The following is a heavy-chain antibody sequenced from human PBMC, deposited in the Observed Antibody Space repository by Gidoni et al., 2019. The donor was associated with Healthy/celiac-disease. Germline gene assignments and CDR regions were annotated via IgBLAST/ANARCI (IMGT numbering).Heavy chain of an antibody. Sequence: VQLVESGVGLFKPAGSRSHPCAASGVTFSSYSMNWVRQAPGKGLESVSSISSSSSYIYYADSVKVRFTISRDNAKNSLYLQMNSLRAEDTAVYYCARGAESITSWFDPWGQGTLVTVSS. CDR1: GVTFSSYS. V-gene: IGHV3-21*01. D-gene: IGHD1-20*01. CDR2: ISSSSSYI. CDR3: ARGAESITSWFDP. J-gene: IGHJ5*02.